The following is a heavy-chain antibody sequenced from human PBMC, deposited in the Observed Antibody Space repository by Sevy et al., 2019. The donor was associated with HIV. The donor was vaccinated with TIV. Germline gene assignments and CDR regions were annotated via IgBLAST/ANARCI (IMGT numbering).Heavy chain of an antibody. J-gene: IGHJ4*02. Sequence: GGSLRLSCAASGFTFSSYGMHWVRQAPGKGLEWVAVISYNGSNQYDADSVKGRFTNSRDNSKKTLYLQMNSLRAEDTAVYYCAKTLGYSGYDSSYYFDYWGQGTLFTVSS. CDR2: ISYNGSNQ. V-gene: IGHV3-30*18. CDR1: GFTFSSYG. CDR3: AKTLGYSGYDSSYYFDY. D-gene: IGHD5-12*01.